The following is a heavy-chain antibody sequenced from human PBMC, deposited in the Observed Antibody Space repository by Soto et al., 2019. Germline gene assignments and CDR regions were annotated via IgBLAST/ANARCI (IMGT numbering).Heavy chain of an antibody. CDR2: IIPIFGTA. V-gene: IGHV1-69*12. J-gene: IGHJ6*02. CDR3: ASHSSLRGYCISTSCYGYYHGMDV. D-gene: IGHD2-2*01. CDR1: GGTFSSYA. Sequence: QVQLVQSGAEVKKPGSSVKVSCKASGGTFSSYAISWVRQAPGQGLEWMGGIIPIFGTADYAQKFQGRVTITADEATGTAYMELSSLRSEDTAVYYCASHSSLRGYCISTSCYGYYHGMDVWGQGTMVTVSS.